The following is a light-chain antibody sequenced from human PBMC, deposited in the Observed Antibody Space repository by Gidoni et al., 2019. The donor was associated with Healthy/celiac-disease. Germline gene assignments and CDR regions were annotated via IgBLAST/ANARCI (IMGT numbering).Light chain of an antibody. Sequence: IQMTQSPSSLSASLAARVTIPCRASQSISSYLHWYQQNPGKAPKLLIYAASSLQSGVPSRFSGSGSGTDFTLTISSLQPEDFATYYCQQSYSTLITFGPGTKVDIK. J-gene: IGKJ3*01. V-gene: IGKV1-39*01. CDR2: AAS. CDR1: QSISSY. CDR3: QQSYSTLIT.